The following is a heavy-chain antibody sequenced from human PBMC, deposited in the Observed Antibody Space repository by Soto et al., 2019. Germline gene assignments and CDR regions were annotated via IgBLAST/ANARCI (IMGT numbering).Heavy chain of an antibody. J-gene: IGHJ5*02. V-gene: IGHV1-18*01. D-gene: IGHD2-2*01. CDR2: ISLYSDGT. CDR3: ARVVQVAEDRFGP. Sequence: ASVKVSCKTSGYTFSNYGITWVRQAPGQPLEWLGWISLYSDGTNYAQKFQGRVSMTTDTSTTTAYMELRSLRSDDTAVYYCARVVQVAEDRFGPWGQGTLITVSS. CDR1: GYTFSNYG.